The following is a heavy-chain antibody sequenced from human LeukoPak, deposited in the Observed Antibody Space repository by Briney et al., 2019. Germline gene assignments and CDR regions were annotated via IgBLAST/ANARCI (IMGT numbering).Heavy chain of an antibody. D-gene: IGHD2-15*01. CDR1: GITFSSYG. CDR3: AKSGLNLFDY. V-gene: IGHV3-23*01. CDR2: ISSTGGTT. J-gene: IGHJ4*02. Sequence: PGGSLRLSCAASGITFSSYGMSWVRQAPGKGLEWVSSISSTGGTTYYADSVKGRFTISRDNSKNTLYLQMNSLRAEDTAVYYCAKSGLNLFDYGGQGTLVTVSP.